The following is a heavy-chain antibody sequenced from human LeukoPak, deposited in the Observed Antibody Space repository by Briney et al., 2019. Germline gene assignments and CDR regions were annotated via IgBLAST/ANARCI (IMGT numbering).Heavy chain of an antibody. D-gene: IGHD6-19*01. CDR1: GYTFISYG. Sequence: ASVKVSCKASGYTFISYGISWVRQAPGQGLEWMGWISAYNGNRNYVQKLQGRVTMTTDTSASTAYMELSRLRSDDTAVYYCARDGVGYSSGWNNWFDPWGQGTLVTVSS. CDR2: ISAYNGNR. CDR3: ARDGVGYSSGWNNWFDP. V-gene: IGHV1-18*01. J-gene: IGHJ5*02.